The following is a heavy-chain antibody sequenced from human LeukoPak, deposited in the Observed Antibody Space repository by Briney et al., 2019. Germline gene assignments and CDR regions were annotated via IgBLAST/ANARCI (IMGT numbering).Heavy chain of an antibody. CDR2: IYTSGST. CDR3: ATTRDYYGMDV. CDR1: GGSIRSGNYY. J-gene: IGHJ6*02. Sequence: PSQTLSLTCTVSGGSIRSGNYYWSWIRQPAGEGLEWIGRIYTSGSTNYNPSLKSRITISVDTSKNQFSLILSSVTAADTAVYYCATTRDYYGMDVWGQGTTVTVSS. D-gene: IGHD2-21*01. V-gene: IGHV4-61*02.